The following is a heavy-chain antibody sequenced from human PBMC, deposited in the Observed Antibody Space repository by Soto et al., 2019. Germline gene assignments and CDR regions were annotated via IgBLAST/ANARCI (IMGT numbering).Heavy chain of an antibody. CDR1: GYTFTGYY. J-gene: IGHJ4*02. D-gene: IGHD3-22*01. CDR2: INPNSGGT. Sequence: ASVKVSCKASGYTFTGYYMHWVRQAPGQGLEWMGWINPNSGGTNYAQKFQGRVTMTRDTSISTAYMELSRLRSDDTAVYYCARDPYLTYYYDSSGYYPDYWGQGTLVTVSS. CDR3: ARDPYLTYYYDSSGYYPDY. V-gene: IGHV1-2*02.